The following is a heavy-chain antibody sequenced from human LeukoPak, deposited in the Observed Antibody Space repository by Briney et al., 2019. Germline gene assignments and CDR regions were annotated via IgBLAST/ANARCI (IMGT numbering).Heavy chain of an antibody. D-gene: IGHD3-22*01. V-gene: IGHV3-30*18. CDR1: GFTFSSNG. CDR3: AKGTSGYLYYYYMDV. J-gene: IGHJ6*03. Sequence: GGSLRLSCAASGFTFSSNGMHWVRQAPGKGLEWVAVISYDGSNKHYADSVKGRFTISRDNSKNTLYLQMNSLRAEDTAVYYCAKGTSGYLYYYYMDVWGKGTTVTISS. CDR2: ISYDGSNK.